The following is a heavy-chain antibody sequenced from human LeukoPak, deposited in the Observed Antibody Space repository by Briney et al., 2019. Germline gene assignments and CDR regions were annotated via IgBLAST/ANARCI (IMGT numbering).Heavy chain of an antibody. Sequence: SETLSLTCTVSGGYVSSGSYYWSWIRQPPGKGLEWIGYIHYSGSTNYNPSLKSRVTISVDTSKNQFSLKLSSVTAADAAVYYCARDMGYGANWFDPWGQGTLVTVSS. CDR1: GGYVSSGSYY. D-gene: IGHD1-26*01. V-gene: IGHV4-61*01. CDR2: IHYSGST. J-gene: IGHJ5*02. CDR3: ARDMGYGANWFDP.